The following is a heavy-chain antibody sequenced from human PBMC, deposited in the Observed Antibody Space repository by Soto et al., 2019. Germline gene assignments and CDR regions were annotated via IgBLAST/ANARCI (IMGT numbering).Heavy chain of an antibody. V-gene: IGHV4-31*03. Sequence: SETLSLTCTVSGGSISSGGYYWSWIRQHPGKGLEWIGYTYYSGSTYYNPSLKSRVTISGDTSRNQFSLRLSSVTAADTAVYYCVRSYTGYDIYWGQGTLVTVSS. CDR3: VRSYTGYDIY. D-gene: IGHD5-12*01. CDR2: TYYSGST. CDR1: GGSISSGGYY. J-gene: IGHJ4*02.